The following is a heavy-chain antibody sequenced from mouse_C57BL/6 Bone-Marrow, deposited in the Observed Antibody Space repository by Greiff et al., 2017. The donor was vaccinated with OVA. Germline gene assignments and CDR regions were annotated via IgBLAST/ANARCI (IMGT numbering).Heavy chain of an antibody. D-gene: IGHD2-10*02. Sequence: VQLQQSGPELVKPGASVKISCKASGYTFTDYYMNWVKQSHGKSLEWIGDINPNNGGTSYNQKFKGKATLTVDKSSSTAYMELRSLTSEDSAVYYCARSGYVYPWYFDVWGTGTTVTVSS. CDR2: INPNNGGT. CDR1: GYTFTDYY. CDR3: ARSGYVYPWYFDV. J-gene: IGHJ1*03. V-gene: IGHV1-26*01.